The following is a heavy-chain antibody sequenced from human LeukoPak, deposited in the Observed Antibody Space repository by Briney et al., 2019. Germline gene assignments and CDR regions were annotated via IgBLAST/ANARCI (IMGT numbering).Heavy chain of an antibody. CDR2: INPSGGST. J-gene: IGHJ4*02. Sequence: GASVTVSCTASGFTFTSYYMHWVRQAPGQGLEWMGIINPSGGSTSYAQKFQGRVTLPRDTSTSTVYMELSSLRSEDTAVYYCARATLYDYYFNYWGQGTLVTVSS. CDR3: ARATLYDYYFNY. CDR1: GFTFTSYY. V-gene: IGHV1-46*01. D-gene: IGHD5/OR15-5a*01.